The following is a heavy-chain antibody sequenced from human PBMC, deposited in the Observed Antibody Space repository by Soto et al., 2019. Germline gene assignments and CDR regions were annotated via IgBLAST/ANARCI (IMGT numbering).Heavy chain of an antibody. CDR1: GGSISSGGYY. CDR2: IYYSGST. J-gene: IGHJ4*02. D-gene: IGHD3-22*01. Sequence: PSETLSLTCTVSGGSISSGGYYWSWIRQDPGKGLEWIGYIYYSGSTYYNPSLKSRVTISVDTSKNQFSLKLSSLTAADTAVYYCARSDSRGWPFRVDSWGQGILVTVSS. CDR3: ARSDSRGWPFRVDS. V-gene: IGHV4-31*03.